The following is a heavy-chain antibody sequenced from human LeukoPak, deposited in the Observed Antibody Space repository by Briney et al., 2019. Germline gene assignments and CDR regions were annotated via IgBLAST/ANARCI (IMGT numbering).Heavy chain of an antibody. CDR2: IYYSGST. V-gene: IGHV4-39*01. CDR3: ARHGPNYYYALAV. J-gene: IGHJ6*02. Sequence: SETLSLTCTVSGGSISSGNYYWGWIRQPPGKGLEWIGRIYYSGSTYYNSSLESRVPISVDTSKNQFSLKLTSVTAADTAVFHCARHGPNYYYALAVWGQGTAVTVSS. CDR1: GGSISSGNYY.